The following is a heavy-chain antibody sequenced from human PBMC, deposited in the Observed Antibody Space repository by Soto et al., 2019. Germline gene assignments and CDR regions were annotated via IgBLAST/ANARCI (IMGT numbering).Heavy chain of an antibody. V-gene: IGHV1-69*06. CDR3: ARESRGVLYYYGMDV. J-gene: IGHJ6*02. CDR2: IIPIFGTA. Sequence: ASVKVSCKASGGTFSSYAISWVRQAPGQGLEWMGGIIPIFGTANYAQKFQGRVTITADKSTSTAYMELSSLGSEGTAVYYCARESRGVLYYYGMDVWGQGTTVTVS. CDR1: GGTFSSYA. D-gene: IGHD2-8*01.